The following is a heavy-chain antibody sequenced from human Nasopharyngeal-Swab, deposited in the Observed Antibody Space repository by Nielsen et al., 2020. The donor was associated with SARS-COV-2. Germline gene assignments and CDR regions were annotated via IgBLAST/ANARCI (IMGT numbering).Heavy chain of an antibody. CDR1: GFTFSSYW. D-gene: IGHD4-11*01. CDR3: ARGDYSNYVDYYYYYYMDV. CDR2: INSDGSST. J-gene: IGHJ6*03. Sequence: GGSLRLSCAASGFTFSSYWMHWVRQAPGKGLVWVSRINSDGSSTSYADSAKGRFTISRDNAKNTLYLQMNSLRAEDTAVYYCARGDYSNYVDYYYYYYMDVWGKGTTVTVSS. V-gene: IGHV3-74*01.